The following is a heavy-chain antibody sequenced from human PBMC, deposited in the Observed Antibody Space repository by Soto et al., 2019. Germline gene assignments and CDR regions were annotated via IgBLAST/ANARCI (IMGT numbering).Heavy chain of an antibody. CDR3: ARAGSGWYEYYFDY. CDR2: INHSGST. J-gene: IGHJ4*02. D-gene: IGHD6-19*01. V-gene: IGHV4-34*01. CDR1: GGSFSGYY. Sequence: QVQLQQWGAGLLKPSETLSLTCAVYGGSFSGYYWSWIRQPPGKGLEWIGEINHSGSTNYNPSLKSRVTISVDTSKNQFSLKLSSETAADTAVYYCARAGSGWYEYYFDYWGQGTLVTVSS.